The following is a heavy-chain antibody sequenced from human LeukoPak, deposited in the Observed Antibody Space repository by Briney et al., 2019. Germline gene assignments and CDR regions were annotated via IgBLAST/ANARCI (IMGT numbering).Heavy chain of an antibody. J-gene: IGHJ4*02. D-gene: IGHD2-15*01. CDR1: GYTFTSYG. CDR3: ARDRHCSGGSCYDGEYYFDY. CDR2: ISAYNGNT. V-gene: IGHV1-18*04. Sequence: GASVKVSYKASGYTFTSYGISWVRQAPGQGLEWMGWISAYNGNTNYAQKLQGRVTMTTDTSTSTAYMELRSLRSDDTAVYYCARDRHCSGGSCYDGEYYFDYWGQGTLVTVSS.